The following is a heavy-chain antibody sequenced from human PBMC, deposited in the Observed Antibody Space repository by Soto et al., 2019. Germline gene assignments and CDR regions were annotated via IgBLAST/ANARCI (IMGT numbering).Heavy chain of an antibody. CDR1: GYSFTSYW. V-gene: IGHV5-10-1*01. Sequence: GESLKISCKGSGYSFTSYWISWVRQMPGKGLEWMGRIDPSDSYTNYSPSFQGHVTISADKSISTAYLQWSSLKASDTAMYYCARQNGSSSGGRYCYYYGMDVWGQGTTVTVS. CDR2: IDPSDSYT. CDR3: ARQNGSSSGGRYCYYYGMDV. J-gene: IGHJ6*02. D-gene: IGHD6-6*01.